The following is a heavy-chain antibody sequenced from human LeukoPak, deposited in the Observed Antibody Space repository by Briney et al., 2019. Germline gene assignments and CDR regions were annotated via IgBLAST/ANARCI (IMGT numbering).Heavy chain of an antibody. D-gene: IGHD2-15*01. V-gene: IGHV4-59*12. CDR1: GGSLSAYY. CDR2: VYHSGRT. Sequence: SETLSLTCTVSGGSLSAYYWNWIRQTPGKGLEWIGYVYHSGRTYYNPSLKGRLTMSVDTSMNQFSLRLNSVTAADTAVYYCARWRGGSFYYWGQGTLVTVSS. CDR3: ARWRGGSFYY. J-gene: IGHJ4*02.